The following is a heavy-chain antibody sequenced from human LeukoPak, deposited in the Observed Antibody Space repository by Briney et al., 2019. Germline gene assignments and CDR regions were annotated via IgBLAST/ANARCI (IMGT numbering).Heavy chain of an antibody. CDR2: ISGSGTNT. J-gene: IGHJ4*02. Sequence: GGSLRLSCAASGFTYSSFALSWVRQAPGKGREWVSAISGSGTNTYYADSVKGRFTISRDNSENTLYMQVNSLKAEDTAIYFCARGKAAIGSRTAFDYWGQGTLVTVSS. V-gene: IGHV3-23*01. CDR3: ARGKAAIGSRTAFDY. D-gene: IGHD6-13*01. CDR1: GFTYSSFA.